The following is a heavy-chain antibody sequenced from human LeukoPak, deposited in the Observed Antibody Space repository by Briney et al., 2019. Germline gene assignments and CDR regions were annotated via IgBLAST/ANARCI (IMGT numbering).Heavy chain of an antibody. J-gene: IGHJ4*02. CDR3: AKHGGTYYYDSSGLNYFDY. V-gene: IGHV3-23*01. Sequence: PGGSLRLSCAASGFTFSSYAMSWVRQAPGMGLEWVSAISGSGGSTYYADSVKGRFTISRDNSKNTLYLQMNSLRAEDTAVYYCAKHGGTYYYDSSGLNYFDYRGQGTLVTVSS. D-gene: IGHD3-22*01. CDR1: GFTFSSYA. CDR2: ISGSGGST.